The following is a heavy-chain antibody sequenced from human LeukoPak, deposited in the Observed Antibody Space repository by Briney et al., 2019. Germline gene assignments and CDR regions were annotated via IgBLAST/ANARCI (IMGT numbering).Heavy chain of an antibody. CDR2: ISGSGSTI. Sequence: PGRSLRLSCAASGFTFSTYEMNWVRQAPGKGLEWVSYISGSGSTIYYADSVKGRFTISRDNAKNSLYLQMNSLRAEDTAVYYCARVGYNYGWGAFDIWGQGTMVTVSS. D-gene: IGHD5-18*01. CDR3: ARVGYNYGWGAFDI. CDR1: GFTFSTYE. J-gene: IGHJ3*02. V-gene: IGHV3-48*03.